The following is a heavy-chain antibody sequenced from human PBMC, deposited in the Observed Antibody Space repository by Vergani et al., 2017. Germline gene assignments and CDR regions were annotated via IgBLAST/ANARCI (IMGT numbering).Heavy chain of an antibody. CDR3: AREVYCSSTSCLLLDY. J-gene: IGHJ4*02. Sequence: QVQLQESGPGLVKPSETLSLTCTVSGYSISSGYYWGWIRQPPGKGLEWIWSISSSGSPYYNPTLKSRLAFSVDTSKNLFSLRLSSVTAADTAVYYCAREVYCSSTSCLLLDYWGQGTLVTVSS. D-gene: IGHD2-2*01. CDR1: GYSISSGYY. V-gene: IGHV4-38-2*02. CDR2: ISSSGSP.